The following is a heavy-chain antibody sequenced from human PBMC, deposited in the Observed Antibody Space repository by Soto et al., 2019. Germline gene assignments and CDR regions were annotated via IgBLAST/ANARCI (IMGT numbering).Heavy chain of an antibody. CDR2: IEKDGSEK. CDR3: AGGIGWETEL. V-gene: IGHV3-7*05. CDR1: GLTLGDYW. D-gene: IGHD6-19*01. Sequence: EVHLVESGGGLVQPGGSLRLSCVASGLTLGDYWMNWVRQAPGKGLEWLANIEKDGSEKNYVDSVKGRFTISRDNASNSLYLQVDNLRVEDTVVYFVAGGIGWETELWGRGTHVTVPS. J-gene: IGHJ4*02.